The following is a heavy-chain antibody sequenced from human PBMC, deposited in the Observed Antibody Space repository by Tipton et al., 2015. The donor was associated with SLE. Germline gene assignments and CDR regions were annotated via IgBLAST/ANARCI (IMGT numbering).Heavy chain of an antibody. CDR3: ARIGPQLWLPSGYYFDC. CDR2: INHSGNT. D-gene: IGHD5-24*01. CDR1: GGSFSGYY. V-gene: IGHV4-34*01. J-gene: IGHJ4*02. Sequence: TLSLTYAVYGGSFSGYYWSWIRQPPGKGLEWIGEINHSGNTNYNPSLKSRVGISVDTSKNQFSLKLTSVTAADTAIYYCARIGPQLWLPSGYYFDCWGQGTLVTVSS.